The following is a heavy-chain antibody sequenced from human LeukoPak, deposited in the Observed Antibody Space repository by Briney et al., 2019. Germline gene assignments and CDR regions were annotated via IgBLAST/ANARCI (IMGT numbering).Heavy chain of an antibody. Sequence: SETLSLTCTVSGGSISNSRYYWGWIRQPPGKGLEWIGSIYYSGSTHYTPSLKSRVTISVDTSKNQFSLKLSSVTAADTAVYYCATNSRGWVFDYWGQGTQVTVSS. CDR2: IYYSGST. J-gene: IGHJ4*02. D-gene: IGHD6-19*01. V-gene: IGHV4-39*01. CDR1: GGSISNSRYY. CDR3: ATNSRGWVFDY.